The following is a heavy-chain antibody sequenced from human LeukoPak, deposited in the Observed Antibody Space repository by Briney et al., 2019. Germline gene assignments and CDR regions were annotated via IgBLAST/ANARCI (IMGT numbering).Heavy chain of an antibody. CDR2: IYTSGST. CDR1: GGSVSSGSYS. CDR3: ARAVHCSGGSCYFDY. V-gene: IGHV4-61*02. Sequence: SETLSLTCTVSGGSVSSGSYSWSWIRQPAGKGLEWIGRIYTSGSTKYNPSLTSRVTMSVDTSKNQFSLKLRSVTAADTAVYYCARAVHCSGGSCYFDYWGQGTLVTVSS. D-gene: IGHD2-15*01. J-gene: IGHJ4*02.